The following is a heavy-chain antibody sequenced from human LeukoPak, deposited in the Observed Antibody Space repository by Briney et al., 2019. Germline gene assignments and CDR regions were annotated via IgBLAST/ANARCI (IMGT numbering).Heavy chain of an antibody. J-gene: IGHJ5*02. D-gene: IGHD5-18*01. CDR2: MSPNNGKT. V-gene: IGHV1-18*04. Sequence: ASVKVSCKASGYTFTNFDINWVRQATGQGLEWMGRMSPNNGKTDYAQKLQGRVTMTTDTSTSTAYMELRSLRSDDTAVYYCARDPRVDTAMPLGGWFDPWGQGTLVTVSS. CDR1: GYTFTNFD. CDR3: ARDPRVDTAMPLGGWFDP.